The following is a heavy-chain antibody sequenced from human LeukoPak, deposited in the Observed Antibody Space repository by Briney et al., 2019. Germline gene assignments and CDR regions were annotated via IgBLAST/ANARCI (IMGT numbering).Heavy chain of an antibody. Sequence: SETLSHTCTVSGGSISSYYWSWIRQPPGKGLEWIGYIYYSGSTNYNPSLKSRVTISVDTSKNQFSLKLSSVTAADTAVYYCAHASLEWELLGGIVYWGQGTLVTVSS. D-gene: IGHD1-26*01. CDR1: GGSISSYY. CDR3: AHASLEWELLGGIVY. V-gene: IGHV4-59*08. CDR2: IYYSGST. J-gene: IGHJ4*02.